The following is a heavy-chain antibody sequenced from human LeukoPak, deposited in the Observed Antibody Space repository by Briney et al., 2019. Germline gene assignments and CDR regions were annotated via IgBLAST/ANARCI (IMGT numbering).Heavy chain of an antibody. Sequence: ASVKVSCKVSGYTLTELSMHWVRQAPGKGLEWMGGFDPEGGETIYAQKFQGRVTMTEDTSTDTAYMELSSLRSEDTAVYYCATVIIRIRRPGNWFDPWGQGTLVTVSS. CDR2: FDPEGGET. CDR1: GYTLTELS. V-gene: IGHV1-24*01. D-gene: IGHD1-14*01. J-gene: IGHJ5*02. CDR3: ATVIIRIRRPGNWFDP.